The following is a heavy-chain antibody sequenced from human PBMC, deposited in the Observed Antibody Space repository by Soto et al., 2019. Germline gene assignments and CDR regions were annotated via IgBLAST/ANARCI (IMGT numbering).Heavy chain of an antibody. Sequence: VSLFYGASKIAVNTYGIDCGGQAPGKRLEWVALISHDGSNEYYGDSVKGRFTISRDNAKDRLYLQMKGLRAEDTAFYYCAKDFSYGLLDESGRDYYFYGMDVWGQGTTVTVSS. J-gene: IGHJ6*02. CDR1: KIAVNTYG. CDR2: ISHDGSNE. V-gene: IGHV3-30*18. CDR3: AKDFSYGLLDESGRDYYFYGMDV. D-gene: IGHD3-16*01.